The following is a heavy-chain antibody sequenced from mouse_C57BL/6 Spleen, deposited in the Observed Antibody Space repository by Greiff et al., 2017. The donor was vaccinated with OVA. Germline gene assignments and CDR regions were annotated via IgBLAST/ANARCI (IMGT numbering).Heavy chain of an antibody. D-gene: IGHD1-1*01. J-gene: IGHJ2*01. CDR1: GYTFTSYW. CDR3: ARSRDLFDYFDD. CDR2: IYPGSGST. V-gene: IGHV1-55*01. Sequence: VQLQQPGAELVKPGASVKMSCKASGYTFTSYWITWVKQRPGQGLEWIGDIYPGSGSTNYNEKFKSKATLTVDTSSSTAYMQLSSLTSEDSAVYYCARSRDLFDYFDDWGQGTTLTVSS.